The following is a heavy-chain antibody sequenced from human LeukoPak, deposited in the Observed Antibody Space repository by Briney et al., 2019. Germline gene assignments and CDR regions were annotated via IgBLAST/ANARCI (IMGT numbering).Heavy chain of an antibody. CDR2: IYTSGST. CDR1: GGSISSYY. V-gene: IGHV4-4*09. J-gene: IGHJ3*02. CDR3: ASQYYYDSSGPFDAFDI. Sequence: PSETLSLTCTVSGGSISSYYWSWIRQPPGKGLEWIGYIYTSGSTNYNPSLKSRVTISVDTSKNQFSLKLSSVTAADTAVYYCASQYYYDSSGPFDAFDIWGQGTMVTVSS. D-gene: IGHD3-22*01.